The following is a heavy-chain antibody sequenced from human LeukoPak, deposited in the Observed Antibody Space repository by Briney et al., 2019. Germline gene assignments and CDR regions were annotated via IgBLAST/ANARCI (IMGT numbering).Heavy chain of an antibody. CDR2: IFYSGST. Sequence: AETLSLTCTVSGGSISRYYWSWIRQPPGKGLEWIGYIFYSGSTNYNPSLKSRVTISGDTSKNQFSLRLSSVTAADTAVYYCARPYNSGWYGAFDIWGQGTMVTVSS. D-gene: IGHD6-19*01. CDR3: ARPYNSGWYGAFDI. V-gene: IGHV4-59*08. J-gene: IGHJ3*02. CDR1: GGSISRYY.